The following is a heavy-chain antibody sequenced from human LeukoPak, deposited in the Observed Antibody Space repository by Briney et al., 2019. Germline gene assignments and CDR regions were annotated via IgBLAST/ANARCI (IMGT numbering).Heavy chain of an antibody. CDR1: GFTVSSNY. CDR2: IYSGGST. J-gene: IGHJ4*02. CDR3: ATSVLYGGNFFDS. D-gene: IGHD4-23*01. V-gene: IGHV3-53*01. Sequence: GGSLRLSCAASGFTVSSNYMSWVRQAPGKGLEWVSVIYSGGSTYYADSVKGRFTISRDNSKNTLYLQMNSLRAEDTAVYYCATSVLYGGNFFDSWGQGTLVTASS.